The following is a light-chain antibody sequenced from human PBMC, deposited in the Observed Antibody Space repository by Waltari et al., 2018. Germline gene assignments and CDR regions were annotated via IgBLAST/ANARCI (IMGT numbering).Light chain of an antibody. CDR1: QIGSKS. J-gene: IGLJ3*02. V-gene: IGLV3-21*02. CDR2: HDT. CDR3: QVFDSPTDHQV. Sequence: SYELTQPPSVSVDPGQTARISCEGNQIGSKSTQCYQKKPGQAPVQVVFHDTERPSGIPERFSGSKSGNTATLTITRIEAGDEADYYCQVFDSPTDHQVFGGGTKVTVL.